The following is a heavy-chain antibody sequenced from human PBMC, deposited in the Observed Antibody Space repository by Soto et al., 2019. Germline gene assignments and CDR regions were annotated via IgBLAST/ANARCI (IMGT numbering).Heavy chain of an antibody. J-gene: IGHJ6*03. D-gene: IGHD3-3*01. Sequence: GGSLRLSFAASGFTFSSYDMHWVRQATGKGLEWVSAIGTAGDTYYPGSVKGRFTISRENAKNSLYLQMNSLRAGDTAVYYCARGSYDFWSGYSMDVWGKGTTVTVSS. CDR1: GFTFSSYD. CDR2: IGTAGDT. CDR3: ARGSYDFWSGYSMDV. V-gene: IGHV3-13*01.